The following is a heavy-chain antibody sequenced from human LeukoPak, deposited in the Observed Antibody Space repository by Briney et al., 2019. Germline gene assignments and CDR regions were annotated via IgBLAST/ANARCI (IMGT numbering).Heavy chain of an antibody. CDR3: ARVVVPAAIAAYYFDY. CDR2: ISAYNGNT. J-gene: IGHJ4*02. D-gene: IGHD2-2*02. V-gene: IGHV1-18*01. CDR1: GYTFTSYG. Sequence: ASVKVSCKASGYTFTSYGISWVRQAPGQGLEWMGWISAYNGNTNYAQKLQGRVTMTTDTSTSTAYMELRSLRSDDTAVYYCARVVVPAAIAAYYFDYWGQGTLVTVSS.